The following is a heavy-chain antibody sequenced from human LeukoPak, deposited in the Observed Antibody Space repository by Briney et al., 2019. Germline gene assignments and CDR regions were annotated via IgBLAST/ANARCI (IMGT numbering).Heavy chain of an antibody. D-gene: IGHD6-19*01. J-gene: IGHJ4*02. CDR2: ITSGTRT. V-gene: IGHV3-23*01. CDR1: GFTFSSHG. Sequence: SGGSLRLSCVASGFTFSSHGMNWVRQAPGKGLEWVSGITSGTRTYYADSVKGRFAISRDNSKNTMYLQMNSLRAEDTAVYYCARDISWLGLDYWGQGILVTVSS. CDR3: ARDISWLGLDY.